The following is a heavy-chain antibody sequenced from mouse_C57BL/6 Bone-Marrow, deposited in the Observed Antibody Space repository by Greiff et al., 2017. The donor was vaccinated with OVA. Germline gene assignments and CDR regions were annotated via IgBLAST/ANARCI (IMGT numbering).Heavy chain of an antibody. CDR3: ARRPFYLGYAKDY. D-gene: IGHD2-1*01. Sequence: EVKLQESGAELVKPGASVKLSCTASGFTITDYYMRWVKQRTEQGLEWIGRIDPEDGDTKYAPKFQGKATITADTSSNTAYLQLSRLTSEDTVDYYCARRPFYLGYAKDYGGQGPSATVSA. CDR2: IDPEDGDT. CDR1: GFTITDYY. V-gene: IGHV14-2*01. J-gene: IGHJ4*01.